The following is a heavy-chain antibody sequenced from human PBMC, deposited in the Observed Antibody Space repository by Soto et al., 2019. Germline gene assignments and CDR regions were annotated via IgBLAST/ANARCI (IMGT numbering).Heavy chain of an antibody. V-gene: IGHV1-18*04. CDR3: ARDQRLGIAAAGTFPSFPRLESYNCMDV. J-gene: IGHJ6*04. D-gene: IGHD6-13*01. CDR2: ISAYNGNT. Sequence: VASVKVSCKASGYTFTSYGISWVRQAPGQGLEWMGWISAYNGNTNYAQKLQGRVTMTTDTSTSTAYMELRSLRSDDTAVYYCARDQRLGIAAAGTFPSFPRLESYNCMDVCDTGTMGTV. CDR1: GYTFTSYG.